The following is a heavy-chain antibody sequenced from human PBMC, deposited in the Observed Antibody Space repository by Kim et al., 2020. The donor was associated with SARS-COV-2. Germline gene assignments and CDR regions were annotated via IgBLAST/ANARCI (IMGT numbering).Heavy chain of an antibody. CDR3: AANKYDFWSGYYTDYYMDV. J-gene: IGHJ6*03. CDR2: IVVGSGNT. V-gene: IGHV1-58*02. CDR1: GFTFTSSA. Sequence: SVKVSCKASGFTFTSSAMQWVRQARGQRLEWIGWIVVGSGNTNYAQKFQERVTITRDMSTSTAYMELSSLRSEDTAVYYCAANKYDFWSGYYTDYYMDVWGKGTTVTVSS. D-gene: IGHD3-3*01.